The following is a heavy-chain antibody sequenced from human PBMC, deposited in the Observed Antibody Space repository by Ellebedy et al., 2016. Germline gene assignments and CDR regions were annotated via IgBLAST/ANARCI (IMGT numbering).Heavy chain of an antibody. CDR1: GFTFSNFF. D-gene: IGHD4-17*01. CDR2: ISSSSSYI. J-gene: IGHJ4*02. CDR3: YYGHYSAS. V-gene: IGHV3-21*04. Sequence: GGSLRLXXAASGFTFSNFFMTWVRQAPGKGLEWVSSISSSSSYIYYADSVKGRFTISRDNAKNSLYLQMNSLRAEDTAVYYCYYGHYSASWGQGTLVTVSS.